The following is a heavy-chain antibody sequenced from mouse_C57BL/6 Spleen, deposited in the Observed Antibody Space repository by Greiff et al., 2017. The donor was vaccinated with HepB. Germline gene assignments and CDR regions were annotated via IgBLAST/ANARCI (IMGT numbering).Heavy chain of an antibody. CDR2: IRNKANGYTT. CDR3: ALSSPYYYAMDY. Sequence: EVKLQESGGGLVQPGGSLSLSCAASGFTFTDYYMSWVRQPPGKALEWLGFIRNKANGYTTEYSASVKGRFTISRDNSQSILYLQMNALRAEDSATYYCALSSPYYYAMDYWGQGTSVTVSS. D-gene: IGHD1-1*01. CDR1: GFTFTDYY. V-gene: IGHV7-3*01. J-gene: IGHJ4*01.